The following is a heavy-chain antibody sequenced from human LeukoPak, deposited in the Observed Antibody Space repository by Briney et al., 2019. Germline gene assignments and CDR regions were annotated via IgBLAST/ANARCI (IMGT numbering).Heavy chain of an antibody. D-gene: IGHD4-23*01. Sequence: GGSLRLSCAASGFTFSSYGMSWVRQAPGKGLEWVSGISESGGSTYYADSVKGRLTISRDNSKNTVYLQMNSLRAEDTAVYYCAKDKLTLDAFDIWGQGTMVTVSS. J-gene: IGHJ3*02. CDR3: AKDKLTLDAFDI. CDR1: GFTFSSYG. V-gene: IGHV3-23*01. CDR2: ISESGGST.